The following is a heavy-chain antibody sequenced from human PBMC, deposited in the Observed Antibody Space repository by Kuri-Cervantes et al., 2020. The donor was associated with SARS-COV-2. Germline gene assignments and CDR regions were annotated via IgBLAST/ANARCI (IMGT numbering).Heavy chain of an antibody. CDR2: ISGSGGST. V-gene: IGHV3-23*01. D-gene: IGHD1-7*01. J-gene: IGHJ4*02. CDR3: ARMYNWNYGYLDDY. CDR1: GFTFSSYS. Sequence: ETLSLTCAASGFTFSSYSMNWVRQAPGKGLEWVSAISGSGGSTYYADSVKGRFTISRDNSKNTLYLQMNSLRAEDTAVYYCARMYNWNYGYLDDYWGQGTLVTVSS.